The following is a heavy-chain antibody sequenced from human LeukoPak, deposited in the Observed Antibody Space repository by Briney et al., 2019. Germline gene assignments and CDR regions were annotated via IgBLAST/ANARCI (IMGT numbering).Heavy chain of an antibody. D-gene: IGHD3-10*01. CDR1: GFTFSRCG. CDR3: VRDTSYYGSGPHFDY. V-gene: IGHV3-74*01. Sequence: PGGSLRLSCAASGFTFSRCGMNWVRQAPGKGLVWVSRINTDGSTTTYADSVKGRFTISRDNAKNTLFLQMNSLRADDTAVYYCVRDTSYYGSGPHFDYWGQGTLVTVSS. CDR2: INTDGSTT. J-gene: IGHJ4*02.